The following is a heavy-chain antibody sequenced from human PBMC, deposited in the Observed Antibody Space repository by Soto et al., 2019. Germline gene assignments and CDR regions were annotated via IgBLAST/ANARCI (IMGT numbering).Heavy chain of an antibody. CDR1: GGTFSSYA. J-gene: IGHJ6*02. Sequence: SVKVSCKASGGTFSSYAISWVRQAPGQGLEWMGGIIPIFGTANYAQKFQGRVTITADDSTSTAYMELSSLRSEDTAVYYCARNPVAGTYYYYGMDVWGQGTTVTVS. V-gene: IGHV1-69*13. CDR2: IIPIFGTA. CDR3: ARNPVAGTYYYYGMDV. D-gene: IGHD6-19*01.